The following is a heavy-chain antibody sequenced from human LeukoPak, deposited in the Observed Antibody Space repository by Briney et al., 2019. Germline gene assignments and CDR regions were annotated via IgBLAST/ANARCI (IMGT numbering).Heavy chain of an antibody. CDR1: GYTFTIYG. V-gene: IGHV1-18*01. CDR3: ARFPHRPASYSSSWYLYYYGMDV. Sequence: GASVNLSFKASGYTFTIYGISWVRHGPGQGLELMGFISAYNGNTNYAQKLQGRVTMNTDTSTSTAYMEMRSLRSDDTAVYYCARFPHRPASYSSSWYLYYYGMDVWGQGTTVTVSS. D-gene: IGHD6-13*01. J-gene: IGHJ6*02. CDR2: ISAYNGNT.